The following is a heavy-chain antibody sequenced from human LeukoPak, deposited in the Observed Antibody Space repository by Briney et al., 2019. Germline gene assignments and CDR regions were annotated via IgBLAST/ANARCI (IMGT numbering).Heavy chain of an antibody. V-gene: IGHV5-51*01. CDR1: GYSFTSYW. D-gene: IGHD3-22*01. J-gene: IGHJ4*02. CDR2: IYPGDSDT. Sequence: KGGESLKISCKGSGYSFTSYWIGWARQMTGKGPEWMGIIYPGDSDTRYNPSFQGQVTISADKSINTAYLQWSGLKASDTAMYYCTRHAFIYENSGYHDYWGQGTLVTVSS. CDR3: TRHAFIYENSGYHDY.